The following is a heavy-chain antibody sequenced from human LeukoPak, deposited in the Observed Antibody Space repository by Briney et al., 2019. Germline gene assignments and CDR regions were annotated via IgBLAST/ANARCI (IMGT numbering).Heavy chain of an antibody. Sequence: GASVKVSCKASGYTFTSYGISWVRQAPGQGLEWMGWISAYNGNTNYAQKLQGRVTMTTDTSTSTAYMELRSPRSDDTAVYYCARDPAPGYCSSTSCWLDWYFDLWGRGTLVTVSS. CDR1: GYTFTSYG. CDR2: ISAYNGNT. V-gene: IGHV1-18*01. CDR3: ARDPAPGYCSSTSCWLDWYFDL. J-gene: IGHJ2*01. D-gene: IGHD2-2*01.